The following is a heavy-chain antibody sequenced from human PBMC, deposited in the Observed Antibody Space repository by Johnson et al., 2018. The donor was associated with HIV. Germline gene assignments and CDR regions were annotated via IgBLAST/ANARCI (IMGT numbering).Heavy chain of an antibody. J-gene: IGHJ3*02. V-gene: IGHV3-48*01. CDR2: ISSSGSTI. CDR3: AKCRGLGARGAFDI. Sequence: VQLVESGGGVVQPGRSLRLSCAASGFSFSPYALHWVRQTPGKGLEWVSYISSSGSTIYYADSVKGRFTISRDNSKNTLYLQMSSLRAEDTAVYYCAKCRGLGARGAFDIWGQGTMVTVSS. D-gene: IGHD5-12*01. CDR1: GFSFSPYA.